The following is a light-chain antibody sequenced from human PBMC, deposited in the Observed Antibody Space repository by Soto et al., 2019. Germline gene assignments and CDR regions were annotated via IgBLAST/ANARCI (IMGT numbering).Light chain of an antibody. J-gene: IGKJ1*01. V-gene: IGKV1-5*01. CDR2: DAS. Sequence: DIRMTQSPSTLSASVGDRVTIPCRASQNVDTWLAWYQQKPGKAPKVLIYDASSLESGVPSRFSGSGSGTEFTLTISSLQPDDFATHYCQQYNTDFLWTFGQGTKVDIK. CDR1: QNVDTW. CDR3: QQYNTDFLWT.